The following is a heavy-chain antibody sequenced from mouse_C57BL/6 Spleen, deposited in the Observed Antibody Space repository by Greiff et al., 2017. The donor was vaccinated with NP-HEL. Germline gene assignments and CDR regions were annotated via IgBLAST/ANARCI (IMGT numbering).Heavy chain of an antibody. J-gene: IGHJ2*01. D-gene: IGHD2-3*01. CDR1: GFNIKDDY. V-gene: IGHV14-4*01. CDR3: TTGYSHFDY. CDR2: IDPENGDT. Sequence: EVQLQQSGAELVRPGASVKLSCTASGFNIKDDYMHWVKQRPEQGLEWIGWIDPENGDTEYASKVQGKATITADTSSNTAYLQLSSLTSEDTAVYYCTTGYSHFDYWGQGTTLTVSS.